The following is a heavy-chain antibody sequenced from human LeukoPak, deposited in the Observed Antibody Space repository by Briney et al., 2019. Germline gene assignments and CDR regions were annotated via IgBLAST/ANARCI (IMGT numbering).Heavy chain of an antibody. D-gene: IGHD3-16*01. CDR3: ARGLNSAWDY. V-gene: IGHV4-34*01. J-gene: IGHJ4*02. CDR2: INHSGST. Sequence: PSETLSLTCAVYGGSFSGYYWGWIRQPPGKGLEWIGEINHSGSTNYNPSLKSRVTISVDTSKNQFSLKLSSVTAADTAVYYCARGLNSAWDYWGQGTLVTVSS. CDR1: GGSFSGYY.